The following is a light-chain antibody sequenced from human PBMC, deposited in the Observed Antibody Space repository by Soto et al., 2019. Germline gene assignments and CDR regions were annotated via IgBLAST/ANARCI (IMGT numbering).Light chain of an antibody. J-gene: IGLJ3*02. Sequence: SYELTQPPSVSVAPGKTARIACGGNNIGSKSVHWYQQKPGQAPVLVIYYDSDRPSGIPERFSGSNPGNTATLTISRVEAGDEADYYCQVWDSGSDHPVFGGGTKVTVL. CDR3: QVWDSGSDHPV. CDR2: YDS. V-gene: IGLV3-21*01. CDR1: NIGSKS.